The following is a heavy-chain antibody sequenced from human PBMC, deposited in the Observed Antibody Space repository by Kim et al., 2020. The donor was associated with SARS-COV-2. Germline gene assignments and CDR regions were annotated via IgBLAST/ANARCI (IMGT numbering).Heavy chain of an antibody. CDR3: ARVRQTHSPNYSSGWRLFDY. CDR2: IYHSGST. Sequence: SETLSLTCAVSGGSISSSNWWSWVRQPPGKGLEWIGEIYHSGSTNYNPSLKSRVTISVDKSKNQFSLKLSSVTAADTAVYYCARVRQTHSPNYSSGWRLFDYWGQGTLVTVSS. J-gene: IGHJ4*02. V-gene: IGHV4-4*02. D-gene: IGHD6-19*01. CDR1: GGSISSSNW.